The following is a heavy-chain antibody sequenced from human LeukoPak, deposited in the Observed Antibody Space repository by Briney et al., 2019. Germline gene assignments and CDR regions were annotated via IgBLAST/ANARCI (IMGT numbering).Heavy chain of an antibody. J-gene: IGHJ4*02. CDR1: GGSISSYY. CDR2: IYTSGST. CDR3: ASLSSGYSSGWFRYDY. Sequence: SETLSLTCTVSGGSISSYYWSWIRQPAGKVLEWIGRIYTSGSTNYNPSLKSRVTMSVDTSKNQFSLKLSSVTAADTAVYYCASLSSGYSSGWFRYDYWGQGTLVTVSS. V-gene: IGHV4-4*07. D-gene: IGHD6-19*01.